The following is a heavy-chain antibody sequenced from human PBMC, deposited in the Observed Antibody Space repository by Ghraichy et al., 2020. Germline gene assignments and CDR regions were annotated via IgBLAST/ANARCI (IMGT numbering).Heavy chain of an antibody. CDR1: GFTFSSYS. J-gene: IGHJ5*02. CDR2: ISSSSSYI. Sequence: GESLNISCAASGFTFSSYSMNWVRQAPGKGLEWVSSISSSSSYIYYADSVKGRFTISRDNAKNSLYLQMNSLRAEDTAVYYCARGSGGGVDPWGQGTLVTVSS. V-gene: IGHV3-21*01. D-gene: IGHD3-10*01. CDR3: ARGSGGGVDP.